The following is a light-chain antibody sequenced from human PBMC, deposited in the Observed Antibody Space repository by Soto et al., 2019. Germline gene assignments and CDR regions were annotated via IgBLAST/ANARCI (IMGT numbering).Light chain of an antibody. V-gene: IGKV3-11*01. CDR2: DAS. CDR3: QQRSNWPWT. CDR1: QSVSSF. Sequence: EIVLTQSPATLSLSPGERPTLPCRASQSVSSFLAWYQQKPGQAPRLLIYDASNRATGIPARFSGSGSGTDFTLTISSLEPEDFAVYYCQQRSNWPWTFGQGTKVDI. J-gene: IGKJ1*01.